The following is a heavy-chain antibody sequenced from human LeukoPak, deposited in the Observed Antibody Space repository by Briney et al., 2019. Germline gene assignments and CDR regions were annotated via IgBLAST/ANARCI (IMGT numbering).Heavy chain of an antibody. D-gene: IGHD4-11*01. V-gene: IGHV4-39*01. CDR3: ARNETTGLQRTPYYHSYVDV. CDR1: GGSITNNAYY. J-gene: IGHJ6*03. Sequence: SETLSLACTVSGGSITNNAYYWAWIRQPPGKGLEWIGSIYYSGSTHYNPSLKSRLTISVDTSKNQFSLKLSSVTAADTAVYYCARNETTGLQRTPYYHSYVDVWGKGTTVTVSS. CDR2: IYYSGST.